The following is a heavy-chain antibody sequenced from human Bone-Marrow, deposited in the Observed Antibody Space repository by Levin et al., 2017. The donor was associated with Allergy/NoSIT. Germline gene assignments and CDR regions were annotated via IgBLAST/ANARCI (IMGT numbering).Heavy chain of an antibody. CDR2: IYYSGST. CDR3: ARAGWLTTGSGRYYYYGMDV. J-gene: IGHJ6*02. D-gene: IGHD4-17*01. V-gene: IGHV4-39*07. CDR1: GGSISSSSYY. Sequence: SQTLSLTCTVSGGSISSSSYYWSWIRQPPGKGLEWIGSIYYSGSTYYNPSLKSRVTISVDTSKNQFSLKLSSVTAADTAVYYCARAGWLTTGSGRYYYYGMDVWGQGTTVTVSS.